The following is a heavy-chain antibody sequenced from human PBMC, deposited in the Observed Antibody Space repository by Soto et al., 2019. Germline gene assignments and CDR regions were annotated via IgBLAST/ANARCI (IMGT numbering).Heavy chain of an antibody. Sequence: SETLSLTCTVSGGSISSYYWSWIRQPPGKGLEWIGYIYYSGSTNYNPSLKSRVTISVDTSKNQFSLKLSSVTAADTAVYYCARNIVVVPAAWGMFYYYMDVWGKGTTVTVSS. CDR1: GGSISSYY. J-gene: IGHJ6*03. D-gene: IGHD2-2*01. CDR3: ARNIVVVPAAWGMFYYYMDV. CDR2: IYYSGST. V-gene: IGHV4-59*01.